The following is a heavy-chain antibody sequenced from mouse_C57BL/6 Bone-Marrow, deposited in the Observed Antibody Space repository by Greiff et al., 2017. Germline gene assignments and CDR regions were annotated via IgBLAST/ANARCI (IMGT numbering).Heavy chain of an antibody. J-gene: IGHJ2*01. CDR2: IYPGDGDT. V-gene: IGHV1-82*01. D-gene: IGHD3-1*01. CDR1: GYAFSSSW. Sequence: VQLKESGPELVKPGASVKISCKASGYAFSSSWMNWVKQRPGKGLEWIGRIYPGDGDTNYNGKFKGKATLTADKSSSTAYMQLSSLTSEDSAVYFCARQLYYFDYWGQGTTLTVSS. CDR3: ARQLYYFDY.